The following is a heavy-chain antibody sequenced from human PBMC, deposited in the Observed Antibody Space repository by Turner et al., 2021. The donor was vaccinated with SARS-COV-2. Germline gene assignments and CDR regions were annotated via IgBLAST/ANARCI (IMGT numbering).Heavy chain of an antibody. V-gene: IGHV3-21*01. CDR2: SSSSGSYI. Sequence: EVQLVESGGGLVKPGGSLRLSCAASGFTFSSYSMNWVRQAPGKGLEWVSSSSSSGSYIYYVDSVKGRFTISRDNAKNSLYLQMNSLRAEDTAVYYCARWGPNYYDSSGYYPDAFDIWGQGTMVTVSS. CDR3: ARWGPNYYDSSGYYPDAFDI. J-gene: IGHJ3*02. CDR1: GFTFSSYS. D-gene: IGHD3-22*01.